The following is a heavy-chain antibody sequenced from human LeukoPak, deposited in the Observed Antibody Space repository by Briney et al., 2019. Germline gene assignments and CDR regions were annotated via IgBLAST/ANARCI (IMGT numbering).Heavy chain of an antibody. CDR1: GYTLTSYG. J-gene: IGHJ4*02. D-gene: IGHD3-22*01. Sequence: GASVKVSCKASGYTLTSYGISWVRQAPGQGLEWMGWISAYNGNTNYAQKLQGRVTITADESTSTAYMELSSLRSEDTAVYYCASQYDSHEFDYWGQGTLVTVSS. CDR2: ISAYNGNT. V-gene: IGHV1-18*01. CDR3: ASQYDSHEFDY.